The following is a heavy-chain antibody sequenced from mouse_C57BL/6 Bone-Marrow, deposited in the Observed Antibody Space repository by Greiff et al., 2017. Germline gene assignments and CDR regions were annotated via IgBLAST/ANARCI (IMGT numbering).Heavy chain of an antibody. CDR3: ALSYYYEYSMDY. CDR1: GYTFTSYW. CDR2: IHPGNSDT. D-gene: IGHD2-4*01. V-gene: IGHV1-5*01. J-gene: IGHJ4*01. Sequence: EVQLQQSGTVLARPGASVKMSCKTSGYTFTSYWMHWVKQRPGQGLEWIGAIHPGNSDTSYNQKFKGKAKLTAVTSASTAYMELSSLTNEDSAVYYCALSYYYEYSMDYWGQGTSVTVSS.